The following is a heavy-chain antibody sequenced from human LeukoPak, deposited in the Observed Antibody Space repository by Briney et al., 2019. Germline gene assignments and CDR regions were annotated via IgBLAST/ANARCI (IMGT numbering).Heavy chain of an antibody. Sequence: ASVKVSCKASGYTFTGYYMHWVRQVPGQGLEWMGWINPNSGGTKYAQKFQGRVTMTRDTSISTAYMELSRLRSDDTAVYYCARAWLRLNPYFDYWGQGTLVTVSS. D-gene: IGHD5-12*01. CDR3: ARAWLRLNPYFDY. CDR2: INPNSGGT. V-gene: IGHV1-2*02. J-gene: IGHJ4*02. CDR1: GYTFTGYY.